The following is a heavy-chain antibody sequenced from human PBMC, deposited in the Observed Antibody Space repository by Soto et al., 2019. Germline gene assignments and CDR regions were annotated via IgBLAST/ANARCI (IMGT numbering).Heavy chain of an antibody. D-gene: IGHD3-10*01. V-gene: IGHV4-4*02. CDR2: IYHSGST. Sequence: QVQLQESGPGLVKPSGTLSLTCAVSGGSISSSNWWSWVRQPPGKGLEWIGKIYHSGSTNYNPSLKSRVPISVDKSKNQFSLKLSSVTAEDTAVYYCARVYMVRGTIIRYFDYWGQGTLVTVSS. CDR1: GGSISSSNW. J-gene: IGHJ4*02. CDR3: ARVYMVRGTIIRYFDY.